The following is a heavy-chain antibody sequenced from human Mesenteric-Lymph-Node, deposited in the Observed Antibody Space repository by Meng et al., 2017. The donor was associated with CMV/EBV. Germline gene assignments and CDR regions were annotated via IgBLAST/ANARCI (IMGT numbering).Heavy chain of an antibody. D-gene: IGHD2-2*02. CDR1: GDSVSSRTYY. V-gene: IGHV4-61*01. CDR3: AREEGEYCSSTSCYNPTYYYYGMDV. CDR2: IYNSGTT. Sequence: GSLRLSCTVSGDSVSSRTYYWNWIWQPPGQGLEWIGFIYNSGTTNYNPSLKSRVTISVDTSKNQFSLKLSSVTAADTAVYYCAREEGEYCSSTSCYNPTYYYYGMDVWGQGTTVTVSS. J-gene: IGHJ6*02.